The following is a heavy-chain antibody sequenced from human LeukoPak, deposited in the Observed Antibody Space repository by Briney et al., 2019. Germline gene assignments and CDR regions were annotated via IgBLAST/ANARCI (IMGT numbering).Heavy chain of an antibody. D-gene: IGHD1-26*01. V-gene: IGHV3-30-3*01. CDR2: ITHNGGTQ. Sequence: PGGSLRLSCAASGFTFGNYAIHWVRQVPGEGLEWVAIITHNGGTQYYADSVKGRFPISRDNSQSTVFLQMNSLRPEDTAVYYCARDAQSGAFSDFDYWGQGTLVTVSS. J-gene: IGHJ4*02. CDR3: ARDAQSGAFSDFDY. CDR1: GFTFGNYA.